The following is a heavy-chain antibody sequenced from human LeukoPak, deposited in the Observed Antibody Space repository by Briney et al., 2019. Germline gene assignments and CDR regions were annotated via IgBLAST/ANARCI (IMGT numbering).Heavy chain of an antibody. D-gene: IGHD3-10*01. CDR1: GGSISSYY. Sequence: SETLSLTCTVSGGSISSYYWSWIRQPAGKGLEWIGRIYTSGSTNYNPSLKSRVTMSVDTSKNQFSLKLSSVTAADTAVYYCARGPYYYGSGSLNLDYWGQGTLVTVSS. CDR3: ARGPYYYGSGSLNLDY. V-gene: IGHV4-4*07. J-gene: IGHJ4*02. CDR2: IYTSGST.